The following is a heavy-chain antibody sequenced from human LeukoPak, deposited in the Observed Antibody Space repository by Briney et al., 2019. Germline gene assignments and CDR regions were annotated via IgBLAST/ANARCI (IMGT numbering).Heavy chain of an antibody. D-gene: IGHD2-2*01. V-gene: IGHV3-30*04. CDR1: GISFSTYA. CDR3: ARPYCSSSSCYDVYYYYYMDV. CDR2: ISHDGNNR. Sequence: PGRSLRLSCAASGISFSTYAMHWVRQASGKGLEGVAVISHDGNNRYYADSVKGRFTLSRDNSKNTLHLQMYSLRAEDRAVYYCARPYCSSSSCYDVYYYYYMDVWGKGTTVTV. J-gene: IGHJ6*03.